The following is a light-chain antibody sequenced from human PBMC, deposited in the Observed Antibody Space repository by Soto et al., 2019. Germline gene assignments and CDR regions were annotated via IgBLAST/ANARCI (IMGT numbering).Light chain of an antibody. Sequence: IVMTQSPATLSVSPGEGATLSCRASQSVYSNLAWYQQKPGQAPRLLIYAASTRASGIPASFSGGGSGTEFTLPISSLQSEDFAVYYCQQYNNWPPYTFGQGTKLEIK. V-gene: IGKV3-15*01. CDR1: QSVYSN. CDR2: AAS. J-gene: IGKJ2*01. CDR3: QQYNNWPPYT.